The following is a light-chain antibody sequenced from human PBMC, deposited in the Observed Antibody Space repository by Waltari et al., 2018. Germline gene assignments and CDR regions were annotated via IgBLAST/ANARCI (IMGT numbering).Light chain of an antibody. CDR3: QTGGHGTWV. Sequence: LVLTQSPSASASLGASVKLPCTLSRGYTRNVIAWHQQQPGKGPRYLMKVNSDGSHRKGDDIPDRFSASKSGTECYLTISSLQSEDEADYFCQTGGHGTWVFGGGTKLTVL. J-gene: IGLJ3*02. V-gene: IGLV4-69*01. CDR1: RGYTRNV. CDR2: VNSDGSH.